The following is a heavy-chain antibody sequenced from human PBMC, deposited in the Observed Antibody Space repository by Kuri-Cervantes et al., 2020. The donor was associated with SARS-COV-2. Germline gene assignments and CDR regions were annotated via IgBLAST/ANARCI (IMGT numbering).Heavy chain of an antibody. CDR2: INPDGSYT. CDR1: GFTFSGHW. V-gene: IGHV3-74*01. D-gene: IGHD3-16*02. Sequence: GESLKISCAASGFTFSGHWIHWVRQAPGKGLVWVSRINPDGSYTNNADPVKGRFTLSRDNAKNSLYLQMNSLRAEDTAVYYCARDNARTMGELSEFAFDIWGQGTMVTVSS. CDR3: ARDNARTMGELSEFAFDI. J-gene: IGHJ3*02.